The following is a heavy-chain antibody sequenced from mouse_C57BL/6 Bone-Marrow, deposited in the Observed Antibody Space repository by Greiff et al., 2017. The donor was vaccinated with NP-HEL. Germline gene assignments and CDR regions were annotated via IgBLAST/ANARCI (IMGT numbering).Heavy chain of an antibody. CDR3: TTGYPDRYFDV. V-gene: IGHV14-4*01. CDR2: IDPENGDT. D-gene: IGHD2-2*01. CDR1: GFNIKDDY. Sequence: DVQLQESGAELVRPGASVKLSCTASGFNIKDDYMHWVKQRPEQGLEWIGWIDPENGDTEYASKFQGKATITADTSSNTAYLQLSSLTSEDTAVYYCTTGYPDRYFDVWGTGTTVTVSS. J-gene: IGHJ1*03.